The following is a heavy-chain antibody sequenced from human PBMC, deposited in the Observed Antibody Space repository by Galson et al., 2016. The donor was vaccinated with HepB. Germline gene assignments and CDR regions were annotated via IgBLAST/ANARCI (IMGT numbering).Heavy chain of an antibody. CDR1: GFTFNSYT. CDR3: ARDSSLSARIYYYFYGLDV. D-gene: IGHD6-6*01. V-gene: IGHV3-33*08. Sequence: SLRLSCAASGFTFNSYTMNWVRQAPGKGLEWVAIIWFDGSNKYYVDSVKGRFTISRDNSKNTVDLQMNSLRAEDTAVYYCARDSSLSARIYYYFYGLDVWGQGTTVTVSS. J-gene: IGHJ6*02. CDR2: IWFDGSNK.